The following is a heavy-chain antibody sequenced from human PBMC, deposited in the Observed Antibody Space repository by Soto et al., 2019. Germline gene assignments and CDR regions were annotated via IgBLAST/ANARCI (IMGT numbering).Heavy chain of an antibody. CDR1: GYSFTNYG. J-gene: IGHJ6*03. CDR2: ISAYNGDT. D-gene: IGHD6-19*01. CDR3: ARERGVAPTVAGNTHYCYYMDV. V-gene: IGHV1-18*01. Sequence: QDQLVQSGGEVKKPGASVKVSCKASGYSFTNYGITWVRQAPGQGFEWMGWISAYNGDTNYAQKLQGRVTMTTDASTSTAYLELRSLRSDDTCVYYCARERGVAPTVAGNTHYCYYMDVWGKGTTGTVSS.